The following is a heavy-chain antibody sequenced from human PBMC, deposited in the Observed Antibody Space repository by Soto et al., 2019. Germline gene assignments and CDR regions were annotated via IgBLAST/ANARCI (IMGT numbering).Heavy chain of an antibody. CDR3: ARDNRIAVAEYYFDY. D-gene: IGHD6-19*01. CDR1: GGTFSSYA. Sequence: SVKVSCKASGGTFSSYAISWVRQAPGQGLEWMGGIIPIFGTANYAQKFQGRVTITADESTSTAYMELSSLRSEDTTVYYCARDNRIAVAEYYFDYWGQGTLVTVSS. V-gene: IGHV1-69*13. CDR2: IIPIFGTA. J-gene: IGHJ4*02.